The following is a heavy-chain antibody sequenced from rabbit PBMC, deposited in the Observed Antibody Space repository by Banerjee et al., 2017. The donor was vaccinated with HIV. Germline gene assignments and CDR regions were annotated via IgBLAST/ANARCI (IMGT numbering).Heavy chain of an antibody. D-gene: IGHD4-1*01. CDR2: INTSSGNT. CDR3: ARDLAGFIGWNFNL. CDR1: GFTLSSYW. J-gene: IGHJ4*01. V-gene: IGHV1S40*01. Sequence: QSLEESGGDLVKPGASLTLTCTASGFTLSSYWMCWVRQAPGKGPEWIACINTSSGNTVYASWAKGRFTISKTSSTTVTLQMTSLTAADTAINFCARDLAGFIGWNFNLWGQGTLVTVS.